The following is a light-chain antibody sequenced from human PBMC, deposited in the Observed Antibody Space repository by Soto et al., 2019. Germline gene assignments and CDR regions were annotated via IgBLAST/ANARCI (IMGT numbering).Light chain of an antibody. Sequence: EIVLTQSPDTLSLSPGERATLSCRTTQSVSNNYLAWYQQKPGQAPRLLIYGASTRATGIPARFSGSGSGTEFTLPISSLQSEDFAVYYCQQYNSWPSITFGQGKRLEIK. J-gene: IGKJ5*01. V-gene: IGKV3-15*01. CDR3: QQYNSWPSIT. CDR1: QSVSNN. CDR2: GAS.